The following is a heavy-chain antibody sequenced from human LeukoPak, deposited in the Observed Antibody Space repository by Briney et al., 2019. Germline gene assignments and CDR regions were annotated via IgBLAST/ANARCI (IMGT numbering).Heavy chain of an antibody. V-gene: IGHV3-30-3*01. J-gene: IGHJ4*02. CDR3: ARLPTFYYDSSGYHYDY. D-gene: IGHD3-22*01. Sequence: PGRSLRLSCAASGFTFSNNAMHWVRQAPGKGLEWVAVISYDGSNKYYADSVKGRFTISKDKSKNTLYLQMDNLRAEDTGVYFCARLPTFYYDSSGYHYDYWGQGTLVTVSS. CDR1: GFTFSNNA. CDR2: ISYDGSNK.